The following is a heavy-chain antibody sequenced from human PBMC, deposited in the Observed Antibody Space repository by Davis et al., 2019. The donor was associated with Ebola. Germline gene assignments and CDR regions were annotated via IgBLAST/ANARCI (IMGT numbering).Heavy chain of an antibody. CDR3: ASYMSV. D-gene: IGHD3-10*01. V-gene: IGHV3-66*02. J-gene: IGHJ6*04. CDR2: IYSGGAA. Sequence: GGSLRLSCAASGFNVSNIYVSWVRQAPGKGPEWVSLIYSGGAAFYAESVRGRFTISRDNSKNTLYLQMNSLGAEDTAVYYCASYMSVWGKGTTVTVSS. CDR1: GFNVSNIY.